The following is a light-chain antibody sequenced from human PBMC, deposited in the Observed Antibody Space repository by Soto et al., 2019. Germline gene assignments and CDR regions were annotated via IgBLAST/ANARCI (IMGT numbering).Light chain of an antibody. CDR2: DVS. V-gene: IGLV2-14*01. Sequence: QSGLTQPASVSGSPGQSITISCTGTSSDVGGYNAVSWYQQHPGKAPKLMIYDVSNRPSGASDRFSGSKSGNTASLTISGLQAEDEADYYCGSYASGGAYVFGTGTKVTV. J-gene: IGLJ1*01. CDR3: GSYASGGAYV. CDR1: SSDVGGYNA.